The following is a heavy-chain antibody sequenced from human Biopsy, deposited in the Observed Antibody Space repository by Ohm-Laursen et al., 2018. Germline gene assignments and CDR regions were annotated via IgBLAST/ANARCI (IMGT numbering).Heavy chain of an antibody. V-gene: IGHV1-69*06. CDR3: ARFPLGAYDDSGSYRAVEHWYFDL. CDR1: GGTFTNHA. D-gene: IGHD3-22*01. J-gene: IGHJ2*01. CDR2: SIPLFNTA. Sequence: SSVKVSYKASGGTFTNHAVGWVRQAPGHGLEWVGSSIPLFNTANYADKFQGRVTLTADKSTTTAYMELSSLRSEDTAIYYCARFPLGAYDDSGSYRAVEHWYFDLWGRGTLVTVSS.